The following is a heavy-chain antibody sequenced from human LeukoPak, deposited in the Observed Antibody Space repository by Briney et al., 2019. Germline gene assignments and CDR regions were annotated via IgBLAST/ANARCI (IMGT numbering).Heavy chain of an antibody. Sequence: PGGSLRLSCAASGFTFSNYSMSWVRQAPGKGLEWVSYISSSSSTIYYADSVKGRFTISRDNAKNSLYLQMNSLRAEDTAVYYCARGTPIDIVVVPAAYYYYYMDVWGKGTTVTVPS. CDR1: GFTFSNYS. J-gene: IGHJ6*03. CDR3: ARGTPIDIVVVPAAYYYYYMDV. CDR2: ISSSSSTI. V-gene: IGHV3-48*04. D-gene: IGHD2-2*01.